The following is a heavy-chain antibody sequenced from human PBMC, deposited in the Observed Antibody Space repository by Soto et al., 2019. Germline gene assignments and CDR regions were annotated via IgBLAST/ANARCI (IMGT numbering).Heavy chain of an antibody. D-gene: IGHD6-19*01. V-gene: IGHV1-46*01. CDR2: INPSGDTT. CDR1: GDTFSSNY. CDR3: ARGRGSSGWYYFDH. J-gene: IGHJ4*02. Sequence: GASVKVSCKASGDTFSSNYMHWVRQAPGQGLEWVGIINPSGDTTSYAQQFQGRAILTRDSSTNTLYMELSSLRSGDTALYYCARGRGSSGWYYFDHWGQGTLVTVSS.